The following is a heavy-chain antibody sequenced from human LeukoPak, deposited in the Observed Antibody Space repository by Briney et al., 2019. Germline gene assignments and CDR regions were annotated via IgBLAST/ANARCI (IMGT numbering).Heavy chain of an antibody. CDR2: IYYSGST. V-gene: IGHV4-39*01. Sequence: PSETLSLTCTVSGGSISSSGYYWGWIRQPPGRGLEWIASIYYSGSTYYNPSLKSRLTISVDTSKNQLSLKLSSLTAADRAVYYCARHEYSGRDYGLSSFDPWGQGTLVTVSS. CDR3: ARHEYSGRDYGLSSFDP. CDR1: GGSISSSGYY. J-gene: IGHJ5*02. D-gene: IGHD1-26*01.